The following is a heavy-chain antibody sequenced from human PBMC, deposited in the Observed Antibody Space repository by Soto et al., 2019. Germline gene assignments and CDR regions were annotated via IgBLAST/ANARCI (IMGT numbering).Heavy chain of an antibody. D-gene: IGHD3-16*02. CDR1: GGSFSGYY. V-gene: IGHV4-34*01. J-gene: IGHJ4*02. CDR2: INHSGST. CDR3: ARELHLGELSLSYFDY. Sequence: QVQLQQWGAGLLKPSETLSLTCAVYGGSFSGYYWSWIRQPPGKGLEWIGEINHSGSTNYNPSLKSRVTISVDTSMNQFSLKLSSVTAADTAVYYFARELHLGELSLSYFDYWGQGTLVTVSS.